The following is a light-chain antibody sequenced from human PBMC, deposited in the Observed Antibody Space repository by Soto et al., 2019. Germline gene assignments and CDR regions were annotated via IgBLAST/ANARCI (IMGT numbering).Light chain of an antibody. CDR2: GAS. V-gene: IGKV3-20*01. CDR3: QQYTGPPTT. J-gene: IGKJ5*01. CDR1: QSVSSSY. Sequence: EIVLTQSPGTLSLSPGERATLSCRASQSVSSSYLAWYQQKPGQAPRLLIYGASSRATGIPDRFSGSGSGTDFTLTITRLEPEDPAVYFCQQYTGPPTTFGQGTRLEIK.